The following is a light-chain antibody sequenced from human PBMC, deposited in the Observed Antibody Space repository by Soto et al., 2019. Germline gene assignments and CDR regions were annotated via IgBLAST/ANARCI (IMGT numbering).Light chain of an antibody. CDR3: MQALQTPLT. CDR2: LGS. J-gene: IGKJ1*01. V-gene: IGKV2-28*01. CDR1: QSLLHSNGYNY. Sequence: DIVMTHSPLSLPVTPGEPASISCRSSQSLLHSNGYNYLDWYLQKPGQSPQLLIYLGSNRSSGVPDRFSGSGSGTDFTLKISRVEAEDVGVYYCMQALQTPLTFGQGTKVDIK.